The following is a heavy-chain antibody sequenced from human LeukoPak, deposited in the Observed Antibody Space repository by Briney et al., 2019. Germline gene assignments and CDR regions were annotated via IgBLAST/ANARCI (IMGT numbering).Heavy chain of an antibody. V-gene: IGHV1-8*01. D-gene: IGHD2-15*01. Sequence: ASVKVSCKASGYTFTSYDINWVRQATGQGLEWMGWMNPNSGNTGYAQKFQGRVTMTRNTSISTAYMELSSLRSEDTAVYYCARGGVGYCSGGSCSPGYYGVDVWGQGTTVTVSS. CDR1: GYTFTSYD. CDR2: MNPNSGNT. J-gene: IGHJ6*02. CDR3: ARGGVGYCSGGSCSPGYYGVDV.